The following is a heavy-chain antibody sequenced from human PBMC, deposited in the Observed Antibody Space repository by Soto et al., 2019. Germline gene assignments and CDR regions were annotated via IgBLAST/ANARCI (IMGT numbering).Heavy chain of an antibody. CDR3: SKTPRGGAYGDWYFDL. CDR2: ISPSGTST. J-gene: IGHJ2*01. D-gene: IGHD4-17*01. V-gene: IGHV3-23*01. CDR1: GLTLSTHG. Sequence: EVQLLESGGGVVQPGESLRLSCGASGLTLSTHGMAWVRLAPGRGLDYVAAISPSGTSTYYSDSVKGRFTISRDNPKNTLYLQLNSLRDEDTAIYYCSKTPRGGAYGDWYFDLWGRGTLVTVSS.